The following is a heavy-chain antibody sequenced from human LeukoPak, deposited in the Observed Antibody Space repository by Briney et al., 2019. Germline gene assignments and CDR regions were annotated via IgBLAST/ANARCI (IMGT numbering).Heavy chain of an antibody. Sequence: PSETLSLTCTVSGGSISSYYWSWIRQPPGKGLEGIGYIYYSGSTNYNPSLKSRVTISVDTSKNQFSLKLSSVTAADTAVYYCARAPEDTAMVPEFDYWGQGTLVTVSS. CDR1: GGSISSYY. CDR2: IYYSGST. V-gene: IGHV4-59*01. CDR3: ARAPEDTAMVPEFDY. J-gene: IGHJ4*02. D-gene: IGHD5-18*01.